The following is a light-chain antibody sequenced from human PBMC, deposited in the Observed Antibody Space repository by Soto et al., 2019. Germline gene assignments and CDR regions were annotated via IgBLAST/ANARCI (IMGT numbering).Light chain of an antibody. V-gene: IGLV2-14*01. CDR3: NSYTSSSTYV. CDR2: DVS. J-gene: IGLJ1*01. CDR1: TSDVGRYNY. Sequence: QSVLTQPASVSGSPGQSITISCIGTTSDVGRYNYVSWYQQHPGKAPKLIIYDVSNRPSGVSNRFSGSKSGNTASLTISGLQAEDEADYYCNSYTSSSTYVFGTGTKVTVL.